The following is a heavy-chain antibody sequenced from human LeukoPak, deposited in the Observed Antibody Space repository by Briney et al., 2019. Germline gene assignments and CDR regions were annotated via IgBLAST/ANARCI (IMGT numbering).Heavy chain of an antibody. V-gene: IGHV1-46*01. CDR2: VKPSGGST. J-gene: IGHJ3*02. CDR3: ARDHYYDSSGYNRDAFDI. D-gene: IGHD3-22*01. CDR1: GYTFTSYY. Sequence: ASVKVSCKASGYTFTSYYMHWVRQAPRQGLEWMGIVKPSGGSTSYAQKFQGRVTMTRDTSTSTVYMELSSLRSEDTAVYYCARDHYYDSSGYNRDAFDIWGQGTMVTVSS.